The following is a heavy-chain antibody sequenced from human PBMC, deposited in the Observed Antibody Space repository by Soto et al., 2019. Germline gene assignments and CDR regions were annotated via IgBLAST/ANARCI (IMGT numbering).Heavy chain of an antibody. J-gene: IGHJ4*02. D-gene: IGHD1-26*01. CDR1: GYTFTSYA. V-gene: IGHV1-3*01. Sequence: ASVKVSCKASGYTFTSYAMHWVRQAPGQRLEWMGWINAGNGNTKYSQKFQGRVTITRDTSASTAYMEPSSLRSEDTAVYYCARTLVGATPADYWGQGTLVTVSS. CDR2: INAGNGNT. CDR3: ARTLVGATPADY.